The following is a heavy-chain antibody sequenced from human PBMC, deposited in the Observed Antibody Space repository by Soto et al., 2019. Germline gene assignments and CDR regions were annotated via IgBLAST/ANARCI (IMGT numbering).Heavy chain of an antibody. Sequence: PGGSLRLSCAASGFTFSSYAMHWVRQAPGKGLGWVAVISYDGSNKYYADSVKGRFTISRDNSKNTLYLQMNSLRAEDTAVYYCARESEDLTSNFDYWGQGTLVTVSS. CDR1: GFTFSSYA. CDR2: ISYDGSNK. CDR3: ARESEDLTSNFDY. V-gene: IGHV3-30-3*01. J-gene: IGHJ4*02.